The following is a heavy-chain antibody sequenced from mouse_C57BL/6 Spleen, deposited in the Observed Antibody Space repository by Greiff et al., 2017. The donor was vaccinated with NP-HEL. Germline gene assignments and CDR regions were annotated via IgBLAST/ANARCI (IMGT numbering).Heavy chain of an antibody. J-gene: IGHJ4*01. D-gene: IGHD1-1*01. V-gene: IGHV5-4*01. CDR3: ARDGLYYGSSYYAMDY. CDR2: ISDGGSYT. Sequence: EVKLVESGGGLVKPGGSLKLSCAASGFTFSSYAMSWVRPTPEKRLEWVATISDGGSYTYYPDNVKGRFTISRDNAKNNLYLQMSHLKSEDTAMYYCARDGLYYGSSYYAMDYWGQGTSVTVSS. CDR1: GFTFSSYA.